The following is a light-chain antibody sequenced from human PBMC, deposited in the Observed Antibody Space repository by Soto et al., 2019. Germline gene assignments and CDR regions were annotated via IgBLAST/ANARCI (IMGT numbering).Light chain of an antibody. CDR1: QSVSGD. CDR2: GAS. CDR3: QQYNNWPPIT. Sequence: EIVFTQSPCTLSLSPGEGATLSCRASQSVSGDYLAWYQSKPGQAPRLLIYGASTRATGIPARFTGSGSGTEFTLTISSLQSEDFAVYYCQQYNNWPPITFGQGTRLEIK. J-gene: IGKJ5*01. V-gene: IGKV3-15*01.